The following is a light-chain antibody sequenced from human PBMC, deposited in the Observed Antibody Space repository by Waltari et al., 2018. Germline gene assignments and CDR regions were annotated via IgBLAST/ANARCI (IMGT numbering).Light chain of an antibody. CDR1: QSVNIY. Sequence: VLTQSPATLSLSPGEKATLSCRASQSVNIYLAWYQEKPGQAPRLLIYDASNRATGIPGRFSGSGSGTDFTLTISSLEPEDFAVYYCQQRSNWPRFTFGPGTRVDIK. J-gene: IGKJ3*01. CDR2: DAS. V-gene: IGKV3-11*01. CDR3: QQRSNWPRFT.